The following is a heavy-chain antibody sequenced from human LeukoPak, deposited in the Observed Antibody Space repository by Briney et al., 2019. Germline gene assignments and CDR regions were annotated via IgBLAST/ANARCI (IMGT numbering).Heavy chain of an antibody. Sequence: GSLRLSCAASGFTFDDHGMHWVRQSPGKGLEWIAYIDYRGSTTYNPSLRSRVTISVDTSKNQFSLKLSSVTAADTAVYYCASYSGSYSPIDYWGQGTLVTVSS. V-gene: IGHV4-59*08. CDR1: GFTFDDHG. CDR2: IDYRGST. J-gene: IGHJ4*02. CDR3: ASYSGSYSPIDY. D-gene: IGHD1-26*01.